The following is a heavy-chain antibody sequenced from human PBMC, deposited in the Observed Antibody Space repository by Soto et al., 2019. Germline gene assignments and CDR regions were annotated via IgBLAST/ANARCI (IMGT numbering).Heavy chain of an antibody. CDR2: ISAYNGNT. Sequence: GASVKVSCKASGYTFTSYGISWVRQAPGQGLEWMGWISAYNGNTNYAQKLQGRVTMTTDTSTSTAYMELRSLRSDDTAVYYCARDQGGYSDYPSLSPDYWGQGTLVTVSS. CDR3: ARDQGGYSDYPSLSPDY. V-gene: IGHV1-18*01. D-gene: IGHD5-12*01. CDR1: GYTFTSYG. J-gene: IGHJ4*02.